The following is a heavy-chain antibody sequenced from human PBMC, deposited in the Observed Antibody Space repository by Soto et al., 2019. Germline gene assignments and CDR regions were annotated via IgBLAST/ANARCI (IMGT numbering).Heavy chain of an antibody. Sequence: QVQLQESGPGLVKPSETLSLTCTVSGGSVSSVSYYWSWIRQPPGKGLEWIGYIYSSGRTNYNPSLKGRVTMAVDTSKNQFSRKLRSVTAAATAVYYCARYGSSVTCHGFGPWGQGTLVTVSS. J-gene: IGHJ5*02. V-gene: IGHV4-61*01. CDR3: ARYGSSVTCHGFGP. CDR1: GGSVSSVSYY. CDR2: IYSSGRT. D-gene: IGHD2-2*01.